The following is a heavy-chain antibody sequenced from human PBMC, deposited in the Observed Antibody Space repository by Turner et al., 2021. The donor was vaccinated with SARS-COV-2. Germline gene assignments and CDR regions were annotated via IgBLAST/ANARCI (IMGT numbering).Heavy chain of an antibody. V-gene: IGHV3-9*01. D-gene: IGHD3-10*01. Sequence: EVQLVESGGGLVQPGMSMRLSCAASGFTFDGYVMHWVRQAPGKGLEWVSGISWNSGSIVYADSVKGRFTISRDNAKNSLYLQMNSLRAEDTALYYCAKDMVRGVIYYYYGMDVWGQGTTVTVSS. CDR3: AKDMVRGVIYYYYGMDV. CDR1: GFTFDGYV. CDR2: ISWNSGSI. J-gene: IGHJ6*02.